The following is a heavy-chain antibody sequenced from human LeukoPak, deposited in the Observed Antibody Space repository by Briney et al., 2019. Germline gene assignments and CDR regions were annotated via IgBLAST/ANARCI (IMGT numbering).Heavy chain of an antibody. CDR3: ARDGSGSYYKF. D-gene: IGHD3-10*01. CDR1: GFTFSSYW. CDR2: IKQDGSEK. Sequence: GGSLRLSCAASGFTFSSYWVNWVRQAPGEGLEWVANIKQDGSEKYYVDSVKGRFTISRDNAKNSLYLQMNSLRAEDTAVYYCARDGSGSYYKFWGRGTLVTVSP. V-gene: IGHV3-7*01. J-gene: IGHJ4*02.